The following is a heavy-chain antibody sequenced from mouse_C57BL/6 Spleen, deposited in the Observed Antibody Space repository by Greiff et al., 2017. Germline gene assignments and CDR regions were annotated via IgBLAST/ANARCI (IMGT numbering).Heavy chain of an antibody. D-gene: IGHD1-1*01. CDR1: GYTFTSYW. CDR3: AKYYYGSSSYFDV. J-gene: IGHJ1*03. Sequence: QVQLKQPGAELVKPGASVKMSCKASGYTFTSYWITWVKQRPGQGLEWIGDIYPGSGSTNYNEKFKSKATLTVDTSSSTAYMQLSSLTSEDSAVYYCAKYYYGSSSYFDVWGTGTTVTVSS. V-gene: IGHV1-55*01. CDR2: IYPGSGST.